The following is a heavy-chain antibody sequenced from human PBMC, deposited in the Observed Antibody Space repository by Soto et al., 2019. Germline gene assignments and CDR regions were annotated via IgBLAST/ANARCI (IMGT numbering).Heavy chain of an antibody. D-gene: IGHD1-26*01. CDR3: ARDSDGSYSSDY. J-gene: IGHJ4*02. CDR1: GGTFSSYA. Sequence: SVNVSCKASGGTFSSYAIRWVRQSPGQGLEWMGGIIPIFCTANYAQKFQGRVTITADESTSTAYMELSSLRSEDMAVYYCARDSDGSYSSDYWGQGTLVTVSS. CDR2: IIPIFCTA. V-gene: IGHV1-69*13.